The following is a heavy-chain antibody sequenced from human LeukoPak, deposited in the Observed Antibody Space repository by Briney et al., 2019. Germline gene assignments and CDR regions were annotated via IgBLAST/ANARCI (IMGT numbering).Heavy chain of an antibody. CDR3: ARGVVSSWYYYYYYYMDV. CDR2: IKQDGSEK. Sequence: PGGSLRLSCAASGFTFSSYWMSWVRQAPGKGLEWVANIKQDGSEKYYVDSVKGRFTISRDNAKNSLYLQMNSLRAEDTAVYYCARGVVSSWYYYYYYYMDVWGKGTTVTISS. D-gene: IGHD6-13*01. CDR1: GFTFSSYW. J-gene: IGHJ6*03. V-gene: IGHV3-7*01.